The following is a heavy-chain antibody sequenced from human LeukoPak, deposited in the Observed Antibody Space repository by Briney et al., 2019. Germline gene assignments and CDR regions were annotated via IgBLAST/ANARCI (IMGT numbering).Heavy chain of an antibody. CDR1: GFTFSSYA. CDR3: AVSTIAFDF. D-gene: IGHD3-9*01. CDR2: ISYDGSNK. V-gene: IGHV3-30*04. Sequence: GRSLRLSCAASGFTFSSYAMHWVRQAPGKGLEWVAVISYDGSNKYYADSVKGRFTISRDNSKNTLYLQMNSLRGEDTAVYYCAVSTIAFDFWGQGTLVTVSS. J-gene: IGHJ4*02.